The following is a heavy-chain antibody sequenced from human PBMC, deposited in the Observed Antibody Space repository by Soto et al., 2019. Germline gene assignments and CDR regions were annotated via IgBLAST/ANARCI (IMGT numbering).Heavy chain of an antibody. D-gene: IGHD2-2*01. CDR3: ALGQGGYCISTSCYAPFDY. J-gene: IGHJ4*02. V-gene: IGHV4-4*02. CDR2: MYHTGST. CDR1: GDSISSNKW. Sequence: SETLSLTCAVSGDSISSNKWWSWVRQPPEKGLEWIGEMYHTGSTNYNPSLKSRVTISVDKSKNQFSLRAEDTAVYYCALGQGGYCISTSCYAPFDYWGQGTLVTVSS.